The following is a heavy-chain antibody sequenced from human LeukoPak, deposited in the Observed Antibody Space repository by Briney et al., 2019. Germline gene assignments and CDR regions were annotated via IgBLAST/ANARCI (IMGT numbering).Heavy chain of an antibody. Sequence: SETLSLTCTVSGGSISSYYWSWIRQPPGEGLEWIGYIYYSGSTNCNPSLKSRVTISVDTSKNQFSLKLSSVTAADTAVYYCARVGPYYYDSSGYFDYWGQGTLVTVSS. D-gene: IGHD3-22*01. CDR1: GGSISSYY. CDR3: ARVGPYYYDSSGYFDY. V-gene: IGHV4-59*01. CDR2: IYYSGST. J-gene: IGHJ4*02.